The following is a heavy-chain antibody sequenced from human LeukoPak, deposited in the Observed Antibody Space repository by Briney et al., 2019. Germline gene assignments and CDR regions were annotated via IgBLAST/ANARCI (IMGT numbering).Heavy chain of an antibody. Sequence: PSETLSLTCTVSGGSISSGDYYWGWIRQPPGKGLQWIGSIYFSGYTYHNPSLKSRVTISVDTSANQFSLSLSSVTAADTAVYYCASLSCTSSSCTHSGFYHYGLDVWGQGTWVTVSS. CDR3: ASLSCTSSSCTHSGFYHYGLDV. CDR1: GGSISSGDYY. V-gene: IGHV4-39*01. D-gene: IGHD2-2*01. J-gene: IGHJ6*02. CDR2: IYFSGYT.